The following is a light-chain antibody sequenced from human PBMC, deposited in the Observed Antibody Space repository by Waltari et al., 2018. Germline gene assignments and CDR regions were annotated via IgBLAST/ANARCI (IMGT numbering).Light chain of an antibody. Sequence: IVMTQSPDSLGVSLGERATINCRSSQSLLSSSNNKNYLAWYQQKPVQPPRLLMYWASLRESGVPERFSGSGSATDFTLTISSLQAEDVAVYYCQQYYTSPLTFGGGTKVEIK. J-gene: IGKJ4*01. CDR2: WAS. CDR1: QSLLSSSNNKNY. V-gene: IGKV4-1*01. CDR3: QQYYTSPLT.